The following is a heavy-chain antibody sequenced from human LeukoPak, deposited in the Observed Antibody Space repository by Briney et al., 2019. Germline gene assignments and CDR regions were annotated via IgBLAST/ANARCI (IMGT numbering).Heavy chain of an antibody. V-gene: IGHV4-59*12. CDR3: ARELTYSGSHRNFDN. Sequence: SETLSLTCTVSVGSISSYYWSWIRQPPGKGLEWIGYIYYTGSTNYNLSLKSRVTISVDTSNNQFSLKLTSVTAADTAVYFCARELTYSGSHRNFDNWGQGTLVTVSS. CDR2: IYYTGST. CDR1: VGSISSYY. D-gene: IGHD1-26*01. J-gene: IGHJ4*02.